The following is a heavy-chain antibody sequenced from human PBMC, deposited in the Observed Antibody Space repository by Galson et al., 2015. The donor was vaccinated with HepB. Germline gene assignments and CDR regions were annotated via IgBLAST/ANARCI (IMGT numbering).Heavy chain of an antibody. CDR2: ISGSGSSI. D-gene: IGHD3-3*01. CDR3: TGAFRFLEWEYGMDV. Sequence: SLRLSCAASTFTFSTYAMSWVRQAPGKGLEWVSAISGSGSSIYYAHSVRGRFTISRDNSKNTLYLQMNSLRADDTAVYYCTGAFRFLEWEYGMDVWGQGTTVTVSS. CDR1: TFTFSTYA. J-gene: IGHJ6*02. V-gene: IGHV3-23*01.